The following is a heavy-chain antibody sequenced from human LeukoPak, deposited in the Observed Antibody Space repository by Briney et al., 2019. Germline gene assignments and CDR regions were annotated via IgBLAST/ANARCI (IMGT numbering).Heavy chain of an antibody. CDR3: ARDCSGGSCYGAFDI. J-gene: IGHJ3*02. V-gene: IGHV4-30-4*01. CDR2: IYDSGST. Sequence: YIYDSGSTYYNPSLKSRLTISVDTSENRFSLKLSSVTATDTAVYYCARDCSGGSCYGAFDIWGQGTMVTVSS. D-gene: IGHD2-15*01.